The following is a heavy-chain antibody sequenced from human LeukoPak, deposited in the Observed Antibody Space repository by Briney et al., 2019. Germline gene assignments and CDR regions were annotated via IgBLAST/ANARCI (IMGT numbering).Heavy chain of an antibody. V-gene: IGHV4-31*03. J-gene: IGHJ4*02. D-gene: IGHD4-17*01. CDR2: INYSGST. Sequence: SETLSLTCTVSGGSISSGGYYWSWIRQHPGKGLEWIGYINYSGSTYYNPSLKSRVTISVNTSKNQFSLKRSSVTAADTAVYYCARGDGDYVENFDYWGQGTLVTVSS. CDR3: ARGDGDYVENFDY. CDR1: GGSISSGGYY.